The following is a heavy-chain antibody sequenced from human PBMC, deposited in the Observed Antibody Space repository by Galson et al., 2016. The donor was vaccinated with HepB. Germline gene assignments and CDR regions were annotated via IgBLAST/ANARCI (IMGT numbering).Heavy chain of an antibody. CDR1: GFTFTSYA. V-gene: IGHV3-23*01. CDR2: ISGDRSHI. D-gene: IGHD2-2*01. Sequence: SLRLSCAASGFTFTSYAMTWVRQTPGKGLEWVSSISGDRSHIYYADSVKGRFAISRDNSKNTLYLQMNSLRAEDTAVYYCAKDRQYCASSSCYLRPWGQGTLVTVSS. J-gene: IGHJ5*02. CDR3: AKDRQYCASSSCYLRP.